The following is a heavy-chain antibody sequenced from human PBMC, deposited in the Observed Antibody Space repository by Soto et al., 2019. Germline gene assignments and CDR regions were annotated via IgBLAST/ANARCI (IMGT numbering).Heavy chain of an antibody. CDR1: GASVSSGTYY. V-gene: IGHV4-61*03. J-gene: IGHJ5*02. CDR2: IYYTGSP. CDR3: ARGAGFSYASTWFDI. Sequence: QVQLQASGPGLVKPSETLSLTCTVFGASVSSGTYYWSWIRQAPGKGLEWVGHIYYTGSPNYNPSLNNRVTISVDTSKNHFSLQLTSVTAADTAVYYCARGAGFSYASTWFDIWGQGTLVTVSS. D-gene: IGHD5-18*01.